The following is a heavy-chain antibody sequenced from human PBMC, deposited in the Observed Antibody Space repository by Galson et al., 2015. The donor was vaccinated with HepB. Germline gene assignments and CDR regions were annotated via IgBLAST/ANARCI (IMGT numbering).Heavy chain of an antibody. V-gene: IGHV3-15*01. CDR3: TTDVYFSSYWSWLDP. D-gene: IGHD2-2*01. J-gene: IGHJ5*02. CDR2: IKSKTDGGTT. CDR1: GFTFSSYT. Sequence: SLRLSCAASGFTFSSYTMNWVRQAPGKGLEWVGRIKSKTDGGTTEYAAPVKGRFTISRDDSRNTLYLQMHSLKTDDTAVYYCTTDVYFSSYWSWLDPWGQRTLVTVSP.